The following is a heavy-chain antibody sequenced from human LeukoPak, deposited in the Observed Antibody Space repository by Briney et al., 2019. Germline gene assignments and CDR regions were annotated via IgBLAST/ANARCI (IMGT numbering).Heavy chain of an antibody. CDR2: MYSGGSS. J-gene: IGHJ5*02. CDR3: AKAIRPTRLDH. V-gene: IGHV3-53*01. CDR1: QFSVSTSY. Sequence: GGSLRLSCAASQFSVSTSYMSWVRQAPGKGLEWVSVMYSGGSSYNADSVKGRFTISRDNSKNTLYLQMDSLRVEDTAVYYCAKAIRPTRLDHWGQGTLVTVSS. D-gene: IGHD5-12*01.